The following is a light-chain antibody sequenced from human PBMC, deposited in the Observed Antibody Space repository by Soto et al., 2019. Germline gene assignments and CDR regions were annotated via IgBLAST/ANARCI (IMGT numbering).Light chain of an antibody. V-gene: IGKV4-1*01. Sequence: DIVMTQSPDSLAESLGERATINCKSSQSVLYSSNNKNYLAWYQQKPGQPPKLLIYWASTRESGVPDRFSGSGSGTDFTLTISSLQAEDVAVYYCQQYYSTPFFGPGTKVDIK. CDR3: QQYYSTPF. J-gene: IGKJ3*01. CDR1: QSVLYSSNNKNY. CDR2: WAS.